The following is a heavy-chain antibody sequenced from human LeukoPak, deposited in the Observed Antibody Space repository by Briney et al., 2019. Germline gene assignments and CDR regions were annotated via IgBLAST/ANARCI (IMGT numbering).Heavy chain of an antibody. D-gene: IGHD3-22*01. CDR3: AGDQYYYDSSGYKH. CDR1: GFTFSSYE. Sequence: PGGSLRLSCAASGFTFSSYEMNWVRQAPGKGLEWVSYISSSGSTIYYADSVKGRFTISRDNAKNSLYLQMNSLRAGDTAVYYCAGDQYYYDSSGYKHWGQGTLVTVSS. J-gene: IGHJ4*02. V-gene: IGHV3-48*03. CDR2: ISSSGSTI.